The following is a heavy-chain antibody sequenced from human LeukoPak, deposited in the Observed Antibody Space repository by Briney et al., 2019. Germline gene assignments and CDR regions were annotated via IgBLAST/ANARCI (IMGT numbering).Heavy chain of an antibody. Sequence: GGSLRLSCAASGFTVSSNYMSWVRQAPGKGLEWFSVIYSGGSTYYADSVKGRFTISRDNSKNTLYLQMNSLRAEDTAVYYCARATLRVGGFGYWGQGTLVTVSS. CDR1: GFTVSSNY. CDR3: ARATLRVGGFGY. D-gene: IGHD3-10*01. J-gene: IGHJ4*02. V-gene: IGHV3-66*02. CDR2: IYSGGST.